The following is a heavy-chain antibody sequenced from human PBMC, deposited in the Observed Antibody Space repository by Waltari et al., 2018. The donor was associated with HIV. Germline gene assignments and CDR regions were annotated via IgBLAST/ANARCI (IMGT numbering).Heavy chain of an antibody. D-gene: IGHD3-3*01. CDR3: ASTYYDLLEGWYFDV. V-gene: IGHV4-38-2*02. Sequence: QVQLQESGPGLVKPSETLSLTCSVSDYSITSGYYWGWIRQSPGRGLEWIGSISHSGTTVYSPSLKSRVTLFRDTSKNQFFQKLTSATAEDTAVYYCASTYYDLLEGWYFDVWGQGRLVTVSS. CDR1: DYSITSGYY. CDR2: ISHSGTT. J-gene: IGHJ4*02.